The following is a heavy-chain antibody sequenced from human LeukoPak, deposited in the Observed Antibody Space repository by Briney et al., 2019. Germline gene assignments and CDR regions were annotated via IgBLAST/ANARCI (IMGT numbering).Heavy chain of an antibody. CDR1: GFTFSSYS. CDR2: ISGSSGYI. CDR3: AREQWELPRGTYYFDY. V-gene: IGHV3-21*04. Sequence: GGSLRLSCAASGFTFSSYSMNWVRQAPGKGLEWVSSISGSSGYIYYADSVKGRFTISRDNAKNSLYLQMNSLRAEDTAVYYCAREQWELPRGTYYFDYWGQGTLVSVSS. D-gene: IGHD1-26*01. J-gene: IGHJ4*02.